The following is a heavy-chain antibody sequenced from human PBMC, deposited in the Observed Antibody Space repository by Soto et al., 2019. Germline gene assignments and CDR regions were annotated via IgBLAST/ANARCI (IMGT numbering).Heavy chain of an antibody. CDR1: GGTFSSYA. Sequence: QVQLVQSGAEVKKPGSSVKVSCKASGGTFSSYAISWVRQAPGQGLEWMGGIIPIFGTANYAQKFQGRVTITADKSTSTAYMELSSLSSEDTAVYYCARVLGRTPDIVATGGAGYFDYWGQGTLVTVSS. CDR3: ARVLGRTPDIVATGGAGYFDY. V-gene: IGHV1-69*06. J-gene: IGHJ4*02. D-gene: IGHD5-12*01. CDR2: IIPIFGTA.